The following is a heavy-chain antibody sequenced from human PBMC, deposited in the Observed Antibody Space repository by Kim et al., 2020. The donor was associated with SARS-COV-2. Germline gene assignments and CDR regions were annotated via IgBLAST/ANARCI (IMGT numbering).Heavy chain of an antibody. CDR3: ARDLSDNWTFGY. D-gene: IGHD1-20*01. V-gene: IGHV1-46*01. Sequence: ASVKVSCKASGYTFTSNHMHWVRQAPGQGLEWMGLTTPSGDSTSYSQRFQGRLTMTTDTSTSTVYMELSSLRSDDTAVYFCARDLSDNWTFGYWGQGTLVTVSS. J-gene: IGHJ4*02. CDR1: GYTFTSNH. CDR2: TTPSGDST.